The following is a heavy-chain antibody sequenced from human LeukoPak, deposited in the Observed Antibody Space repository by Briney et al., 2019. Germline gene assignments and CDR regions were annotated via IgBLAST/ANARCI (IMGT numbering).Heavy chain of an antibody. CDR2: VMSDGSDK. J-gene: IGHJ4*02. Sequence: GGALRLSCAASGFTFSNYAMSWVRQAPGKGLEWVAFVMSDGSDKYYADSVKGRFTISRDNSKNTLYLQMNSLKTEDTGLYYCSTDSLVLNYWGQGTLVTVSS. V-gene: IGHV3-30*02. CDR1: GFTFSNYA. CDR3: STDSLVLNY. D-gene: IGHD3-16*01.